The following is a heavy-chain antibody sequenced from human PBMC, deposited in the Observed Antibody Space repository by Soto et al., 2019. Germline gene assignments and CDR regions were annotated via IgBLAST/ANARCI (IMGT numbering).Heavy chain of an antibody. Sequence: GSGPTLVNPTETLTLTCTLSGFSLTSPGMCVSWISQPPGKALEWLALIERDDDDKYYSTSLKTRLTISKDTRKNQVVLTMANMDPADTGTYYCARSIRGPRRFNGMDVWGQGTTVTVSS. V-gene: IGHV2-70*13. CDR2: IERDDDDK. CDR3: ARSIRGPRRFNGMDV. CDR1: GFSLTSPGMC. J-gene: IGHJ6*02. D-gene: IGHD1-20*01.